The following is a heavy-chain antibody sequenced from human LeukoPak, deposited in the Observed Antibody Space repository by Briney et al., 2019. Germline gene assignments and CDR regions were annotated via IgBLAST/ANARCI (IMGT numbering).Heavy chain of an antibody. V-gene: IGHV4-61*02. CDR1: GGSISSGSYY. CDR2: IYTSGST. CDR3: AKIKIGFDAFDI. D-gene: IGHD3-10*01. J-gene: IGHJ3*02. Sequence: SETLSLTCTVSGGSISSGSYYWSWIRQPAGKGLEWIGRIYTSGSTNYNPSLKSRVTISVDTSKNQFSLKLSSVTAADTAVYYCAKIKIGFDAFDIWGQGTMVIVSS.